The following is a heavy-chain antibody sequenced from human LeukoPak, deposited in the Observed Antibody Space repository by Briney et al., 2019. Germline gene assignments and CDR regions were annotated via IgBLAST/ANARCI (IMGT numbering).Heavy chain of an antibody. CDR1: GASISDGYYT. J-gene: IGHJ6*03. V-gene: IGHV4-30-2*01. CDR3: ARPRSVTIFGVVIPSPYYYMDV. CDR2: VYPSGST. D-gene: IGHD3-3*01. Sequence: PSETLSLTCTVSGASISDGYYTWSWIRQPPGKGLEWIGYVYPSGSTAYYPSLKSRVTISVNKSRNHFSLELTSVTAADTAVYYCARPRSVTIFGVVIPSPYYYMDVWGKGTTVTVSS.